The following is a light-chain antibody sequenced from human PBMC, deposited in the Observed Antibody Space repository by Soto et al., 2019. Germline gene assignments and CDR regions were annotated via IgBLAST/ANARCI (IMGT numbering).Light chain of an antibody. CDR1: RSDIGDSNY. J-gene: IGLJ2*01. Sequence: QSALTQPPSASGSPGQSVTISCTGSRSDIGDSNYVSWYQQHPRKAPKLIISEVINRPSGVPDRFSASKSGNTVSLTISGLQAEDEADYYCASKAGSSRHVVFGGGTKVTVL. CDR2: EVI. CDR3: ASKAGSSRHVV. V-gene: IGLV2-8*01.